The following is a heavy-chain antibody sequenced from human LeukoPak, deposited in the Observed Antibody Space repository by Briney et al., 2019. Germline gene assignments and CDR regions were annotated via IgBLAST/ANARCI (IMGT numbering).Heavy chain of an antibody. CDR1: GYTFTSYY. V-gene: IGHV1-46*01. Sequence: ASVKVSCKASGYTFTSYYMHWVRQAPGQGLEWMGIINPSGGSTSYAQKFQGRVTMTRDMSTSTVYKELSSLRSEDTAVYYCARDWDGELSQRYNWFDPWGQGTLVTVSS. CDR2: INPSGGST. J-gene: IGHJ5*02. D-gene: IGHD1-26*01. CDR3: ARDWDGELSQRYNWFDP.